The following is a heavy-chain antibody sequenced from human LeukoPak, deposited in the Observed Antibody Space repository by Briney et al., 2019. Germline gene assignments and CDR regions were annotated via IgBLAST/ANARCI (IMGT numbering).Heavy chain of an antibody. CDR3: ARDKLAGGFDY. J-gene: IGHJ4*02. V-gene: IGHV1-18*01. Sequence: ASVKVSCKASGYTFTSYGISWVRQAPGQGHEWLGWISAYNGNTNYAQNLQGRVTMTTDRSTSTAYVELRSLRSDDTALFYCARDKLAGGFDYWGQGTLVTVSS. D-gene: IGHD3-3*02. CDR1: GYTFTSYG. CDR2: ISAYNGNT.